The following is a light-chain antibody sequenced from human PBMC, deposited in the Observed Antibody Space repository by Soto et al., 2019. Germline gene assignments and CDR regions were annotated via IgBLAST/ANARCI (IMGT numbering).Light chain of an antibody. CDR2: GAS. V-gene: IGKV1-12*01. Sequence: DIQMTQSPSSVSASVGDRVTITCRAGQGISTWLAWYQQKPGKAPSLLIFGASSLHSGIPSRFSGSGSGTFFTLTISSLQPEDFATYYCQQYNGFSRTFGRGTKVDIK. CDR1: QGISTW. J-gene: IGKJ1*01. CDR3: QQYNGFSRT.